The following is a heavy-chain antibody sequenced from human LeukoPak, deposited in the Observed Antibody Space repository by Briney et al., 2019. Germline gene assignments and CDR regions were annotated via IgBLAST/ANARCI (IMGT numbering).Heavy chain of an antibody. J-gene: IGHJ3*02. D-gene: IGHD3-16*01. CDR1: GFTFSSYW. CDR2: IKQDGSEK. CDR3: AKGVFALFGAFDI. Sequence: PGGSLRLSCAASGFTFSSYWMSWVRQAPGKGLEWVANIKQDGSEKYYVDSVKGRFTISRDNAKNSLYLQMNSLRAEDTAVYYCAKGVFALFGAFDIWGQGTMVTVSS. V-gene: IGHV3-7*01.